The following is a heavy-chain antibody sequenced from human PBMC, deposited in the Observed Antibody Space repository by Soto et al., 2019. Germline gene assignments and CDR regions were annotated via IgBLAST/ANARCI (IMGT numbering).Heavy chain of an antibody. D-gene: IGHD3-16*01. CDR1: GGSFGSSA. V-gene: IGHV1-69*01. J-gene: IGHJ3*01. Sequence: QVQLVQSGADVKKPGSSVKVSCKTSGGSFGSSAISWVRQAPAQGLEWMGEIIPVFDKANYAQNFQDRLTITADGSTGTVFMQLRSLRSDDTAVYFCARLRRDWGDAFDLWGQGTFVTVSS. CDR3: ARLRRDWGDAFDL. CDR2: IIPVFDKA.